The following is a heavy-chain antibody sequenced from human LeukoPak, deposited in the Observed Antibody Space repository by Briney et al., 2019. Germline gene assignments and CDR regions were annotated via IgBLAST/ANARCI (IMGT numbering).Heavy chain of an antibody. CDR1: GFTFSDYY. Sequence: GGSLRLSCAASGFTFSDYYMDWVRQAPGKGLEWVGRIRNKANRYTTEYAASVKGRFTISRDDSKNSLYLQMNSLNTEDTAVYYCARDLGYGGNGYWGQGTLVTVSS. CDR3: ARDLGYGGNGY. V-gene: IGHV3-72*01. D-gene: IGHD4-23*01. J-gene: IGHJ4*02. CDR2: IRNKANRYTT.